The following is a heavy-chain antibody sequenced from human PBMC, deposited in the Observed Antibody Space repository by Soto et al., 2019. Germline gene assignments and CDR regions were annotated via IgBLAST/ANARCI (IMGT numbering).Heavy chain of an antibody. Sequence: ASVKVSCKASGYTFTSYDINWVRQATGQGLEWMGWMNPNSGNTGYAQKFQGRVTITADESTSTAYMELSSLRSEDTAVYYCARADITIFGVVSWFDPWGQGTLVTVSS. V-gene: IGHV1-8*01. CDR2: MNPNSGNT. J-gene: IGHJ5*02. CDR3: ARADITIFGVVSWFDP. CDR1: GYTFTSYD. D-gene: IGHD3-3*01.